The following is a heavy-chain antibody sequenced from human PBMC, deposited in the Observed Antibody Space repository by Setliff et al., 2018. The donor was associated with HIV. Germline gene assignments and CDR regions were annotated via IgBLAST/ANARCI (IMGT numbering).Heavy chain of an antibody. CDR2: IIPIFGTA. CDR1: GGTFSSYA. J-gene: IGHJ3*02. D-gene: IGHD3-10*01. V-gene: IGHV1-69*05. CDR3: ARPAPLLGTSPANNAFDI. Sequence: SVKVSCKASGGTFSSYAISWVRQAPGQGLEWMGGIIPIFGTANYAQKFQGRVTITTDESTSTAYMELSSLKDDDTAIYYCARPAPLLGTSPANNAFDIWGQGTTVTVSS.